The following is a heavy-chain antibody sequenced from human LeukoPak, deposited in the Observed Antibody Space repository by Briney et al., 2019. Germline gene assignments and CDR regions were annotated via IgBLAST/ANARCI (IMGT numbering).Heavy chain of an antibody. D-gene: IGHD3-22*01. CDR2: IIPIFGTA. Sequence: SVKVSCKASGGTFSSYAISWVRQAPGQGLEWMGGIIPIFGTANYAQKFQGRVTITADESTSTAYMELSSLRSEDTAVYYRAAGPNYYDSSGYPFDYWGQGTLVTVSS. CDR1: GGTFSSYA. CDR3: AAGPNYYDSSGYPFDY. V-gene: IGHV1-69*13. J-gene: IGHJ4*02.